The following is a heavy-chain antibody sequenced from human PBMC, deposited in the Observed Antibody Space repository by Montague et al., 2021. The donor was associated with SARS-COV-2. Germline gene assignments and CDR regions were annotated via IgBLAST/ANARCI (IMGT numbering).Heavy chain of an antibody. D-gene: IGHD4-17*01. J-gene: IGHJ4*02. V-gene: IGHV6-1*01. Sequence: CAISGESVWSNTAAWNWIRQSPSGGLEWLGRTNYRSKWTSDYATSVEGRISIGPDTSKNQFFLHLRSVTPEDTGVYYCVRDTGSAQAGFDAWGQGTLVTVSS. CDR3: VRDTGSAQAGFDA. CDR2: TNYRSKWTS. CDR1: GESVWSNTAA.